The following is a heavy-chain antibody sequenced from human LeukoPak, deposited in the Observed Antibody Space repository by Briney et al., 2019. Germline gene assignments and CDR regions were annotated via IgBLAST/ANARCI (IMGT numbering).Heavy chain of an antibody. D-gene: IGHD2-15*01. CDR2: IIPILGIA. V-gene: IGHV1-69*04. CDR1: GGTFSSYA. CDR3: AREVGRGSGQTPLDY. Sequence: SVKVSCKASGGTFSSYAISWVRQAPGQGLEWMGRIIPILGIANYAQKFQGRVTITADKSTSTAYMELSSLRSEDTAVYYCAREVGRGSGQTPLDYWGQGTLVTVSS. J-gene: IGHJ4*02.